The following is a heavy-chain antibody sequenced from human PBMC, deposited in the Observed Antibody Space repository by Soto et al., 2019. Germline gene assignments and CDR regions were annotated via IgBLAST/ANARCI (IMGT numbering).Heavy chain of an antibody. CDR1: GGTFSSYA. CDR2: IIPISGTA. V-gene: IGHV1-69*01. D-gene: IGHD2-2*01. CDR3: ARSQGSSTSLEIYYYYYYGMDV. J-gene: IGHJ6*02. Sequence: QVQLVQSGAEVKKPGSSVKVSCKASGGTFSSYAISWVRQAPGQGLEWMGGIIPISGTANYAQKFQGRVTITEYDSTSTAYMELSSLRSEDTAVYYCARSQGSSTSLEIYYYYYYGMDVWGQGTTVTVSS.